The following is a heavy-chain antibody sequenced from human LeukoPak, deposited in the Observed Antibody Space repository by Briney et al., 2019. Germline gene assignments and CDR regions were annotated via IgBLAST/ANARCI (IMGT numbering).Heavy chain of an antibody. CDR3: ARGWSYASGDYYNRFDP. V-gene: IGHV1-46*04. CDR2: INPSGSST. D-gene: IGHD3-10*01. J-gene: IGHJ5*02. CDR1: GFTFTSYY. Sequence: ASLKLSCKASGFTFTSYYMNWVRQAPGQGLEWVGLINPSGSSTSYAQTLKGRVTMTRDTATSTVYMQMSSLRAEDTAVYYCARGWSYASGDYYNRFDPWGQGTLVTVSS.